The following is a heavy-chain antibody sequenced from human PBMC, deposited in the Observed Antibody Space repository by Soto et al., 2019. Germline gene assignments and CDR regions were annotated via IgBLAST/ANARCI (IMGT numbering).Heavy chain of an antibody. J-gene: IGHJ4*02. CDR1: GYTFSSYD. CDR3: ATSGGGWYLY. D-gene: IGHD6-19*01. CDR2: LNPNSGDT. Sequence: QVQLVQSGAEVKKPGASVKDSCKASGYTFSSYDINWVRQATGQGLEWMGWLNPNSGDTGYAQKFQGRVTLTRNTSINTAYIELSSLTSDDTAVYYCATSGGGWYLYWGQGTLVTVSS. V-gene: IGHV1-8*01.